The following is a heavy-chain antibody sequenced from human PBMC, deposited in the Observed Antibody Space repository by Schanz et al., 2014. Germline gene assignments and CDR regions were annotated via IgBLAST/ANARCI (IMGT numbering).Heavy chain of an antibody. CDR2: INGYNAHT. J-gene: IGHJ4*02. CDR1: GYTLTHYA. V-gene: IGHV1-18*01. D-gene: IGHD1-26*01. CDR3: ARDRDQWDGNFCDF. Sequence: QVQLVESGSELKKPGASVKVSCKASGYTLTHYAMNWVRQAPGQGLEWMGWINGYNAHTNYAQKFQGRVTMTTDTSTSTVYMELRSLRSDDTAVYYCARDRDQWDGNFCDFWGQGTLVTVSS.